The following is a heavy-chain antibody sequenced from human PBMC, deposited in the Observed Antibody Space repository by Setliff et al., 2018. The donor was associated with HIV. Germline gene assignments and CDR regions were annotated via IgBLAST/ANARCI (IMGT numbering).Heavy chain of an antibody. CDR2: LNDSGST. CDR3: ARVPTTDYYDGSGYHAPLWYFDV. Sequence: PSETLSLTCAVYGGSFSGYFWSWIRQSPRKRLEWIGELNDSGSTNYNPSLKSRVTISVDTSKNQFSLRLSSVTAADTAVYYCARVPTTDYYDGSGYHAPLWYFDVWGRGTLVTVSS. J-gene: IGHJ2*01. V-gene: IGHV4-34*01. CDR1: GGSFSGYF. D-gene: IGHD3-22*01.